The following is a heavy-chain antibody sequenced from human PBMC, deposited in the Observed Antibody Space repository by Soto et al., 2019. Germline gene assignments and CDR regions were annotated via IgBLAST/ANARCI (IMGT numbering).Heavy chain of an antibody. CDR3: AIANYGDDDY. Sequence: LVQSGAEAKKPGTSVKVSCKASGYTFSTSTISWVRQAPGQGLEWLGWIKAYSGNTNYAPQLQGRVPMTTDTSTSTAYLELRSLTNDDTAMFYCAIANYGDDDYWGQGTLVTVSS. CDR2: IKAYSGNT. J-gene: IGHJ4*02. D-gene: IGHD4-17*01. CDR1: GYTFSTST. V-gene: IGHV1-18*04.